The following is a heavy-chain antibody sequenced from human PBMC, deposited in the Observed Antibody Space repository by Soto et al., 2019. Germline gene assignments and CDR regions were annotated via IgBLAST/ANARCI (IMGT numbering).Heavy chain of an antibody. D-gene: IGHD6-13*01. Sequence: GGSLRLSCAASGFTFSSYGMHWVRQAPGKGLEWVAVISYDGSNKYYADSVKGRFTISRDNSKNTLYLQMNSLRAEDTAVYYCAKVGLVETRGVSSSWYSGGQGTLVTVSS. CDR3: AKVGLVETRGVSSSWYS. CDR2: ISYDGSNK. CDR1: GFTFSSYG. J-gene: IGHJ4*02. V-gene: IGHV3-30*18.